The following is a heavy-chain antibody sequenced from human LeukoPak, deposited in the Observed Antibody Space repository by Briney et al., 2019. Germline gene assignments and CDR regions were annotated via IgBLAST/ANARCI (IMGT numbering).Heavy chain of an antibody. CDR2: ISWNSGSI. CDR3: AKDKVDSPDRDDSSGYTFDY. CDR1: GFTFDDYA. J-gene: IGHJ4*02. D-gene: IGHD3-22*01. Sequence: GWSLRLSCAASGFTFDDYAMHWVRQAPGKGLEWVSGISWNSGSIGYADSVKGRFTISRDNAKNSLYLQMNSLRAEDTALYYCAKDKVDSPDRDDSSGYTFDYWGQGTLVTVSS. V-gene: IGHV3-9*01.